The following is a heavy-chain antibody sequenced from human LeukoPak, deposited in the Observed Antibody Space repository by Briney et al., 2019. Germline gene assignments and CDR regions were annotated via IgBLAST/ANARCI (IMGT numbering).Heavy chain of an antibody. CDR2: IIPIFGTA. CDR3: ARDFQYSSSEGAFDI. V-gene: IGHV1-69*13. CDR1: GGTFSSYA. J-gene: IGHJ3*02. Sequence: ASVKVSCKASGGTFSSYAISWVRQAPGQGLEWMGGIIPIFGTASYAQKFQGRVTITADESTSTAYMELSSLRSEDTAVYYCARDFQYSSSEGAFDIWGQGTMVTVSS. D-gene: IGHD6-6*01.